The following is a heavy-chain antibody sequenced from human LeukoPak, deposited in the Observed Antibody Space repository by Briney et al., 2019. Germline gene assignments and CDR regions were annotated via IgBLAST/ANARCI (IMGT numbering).Heavy chain of an antibody. CDR3: ARDPSGYSSTWYYWDY. D-gene: IGHD6-19*01. Sequence: ASVKVSCKASGYTFIGYYMHWVRQASGQGLEWMGWINPNSGDTNYAQKFQGWVTLTRDTSISTAYMELSRLRSDDTAVYYCARDPSGYSSTWYYWDYWGQGTLVTVPS. CDR2: INPNSGDT. CDR1: GYTFIGYY. J-gene: IGHJ4*02. V-gene: IGHV1-2*04.